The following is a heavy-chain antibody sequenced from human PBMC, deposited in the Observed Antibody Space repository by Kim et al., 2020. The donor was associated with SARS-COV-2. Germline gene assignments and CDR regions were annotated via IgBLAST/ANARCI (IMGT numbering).Heavy chain of an antibody. Sequence: GGSLRLSCEASGFKFDGYAMTWVRQASGEGLEWVSALGSGGSDTFYADSVKGRFTISRDNSKNTLYLYMSSLRADDTAVYFCAKAPALHCPGNCYGHYFDHGGQGILVTVSS. D-gene: IGHD2-21*01. CDR1: GFKFDGYA. V-gene: IGHV3-23*01. J-gene: IGHJ4*02. CDR3: AKAPALHCPGNCYGHYFDH. CDR2: LGSGGSDT.